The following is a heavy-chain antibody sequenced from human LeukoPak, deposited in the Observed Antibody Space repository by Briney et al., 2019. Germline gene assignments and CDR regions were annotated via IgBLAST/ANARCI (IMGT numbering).Heavy chain of an antibody. CDR3: ARGHTAVTRQFDF. J-gene: IGHJ4*02. CDR2: ISSGSSAI. CDR1: GFTFTTYS. V-gene: IGHV3-21*01. D-gene: IGHD4-17*01. Sequence: GGSLRLSCAASGFTFTTYSMTWVRQAPGKGLEWVSIISSGSSAIFSADALKGRFTISRDDAKNLLYLDMNSLRAEDTAVYYCARGHTAVTRQFDFWGQGTLVTVSS.